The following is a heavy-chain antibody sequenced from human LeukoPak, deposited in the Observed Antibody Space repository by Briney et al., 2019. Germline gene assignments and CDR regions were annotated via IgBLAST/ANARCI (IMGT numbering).Heavy chain of an antibody. CDR2: INPNSGGT. D-gene: IGHD2-15*01. CDR1: GYTFTGYY. CDR3: ARVGRYCSGGSRDYYYYGMDV. J-gene: IGHJ6*02. Sequence: ASVKVSCKASGYTFTGYYMHWVRQAPGQGLEWMGWINPNSGGTNYAQKFQGRVTMTRNTSISTAYMELSRLRSDDTAVYYCARVGRYCSGGSRDYYYYGMDVWGQGTTVTVSS. V-gene: IGHV1-2*02.